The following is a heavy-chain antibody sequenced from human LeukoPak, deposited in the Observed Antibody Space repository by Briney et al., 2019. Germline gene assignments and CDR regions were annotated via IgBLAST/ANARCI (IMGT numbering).Heavy chain of an antibody. D-gene: IGHD4-23*01. J-gene: IGHJ6*03. V-gene: IGHV3-7*01. CDR1: GFTFSDSW. CDR3: AKGRVNMDV. CDR2: VNQDGSET. Sequence: PGGSLTLSCIASGFTFSDSWMSWVRQAPGKGLESVANVNQDGSETYYVDSVKGRFTISRDNARNSVHLQMDSLRAEDTAIYYCAKGRVNMDVWGKGTTVTVSS.